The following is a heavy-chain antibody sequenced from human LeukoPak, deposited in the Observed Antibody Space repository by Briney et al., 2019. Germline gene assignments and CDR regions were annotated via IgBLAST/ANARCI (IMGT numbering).Heavy chain of an antibody. V-gene: IGHV3-66*01. CDR3: VKAPSSGWFGDY. CDR2: IYSGGST. CDR1: GFTVSSNY. Sequence: PGGSLRLSCTASGFTVSSNYMSWVRQAPGKGLEWVSVIYSGGSTYYADSVKGRFTISRDNSKNTLYLQMNSLRAEDTAVYYCVKAPSSGWFGDYWGQGTLVTVSS. J-gene: IGHJ4*02. D-gene: IGHD6-19*01.